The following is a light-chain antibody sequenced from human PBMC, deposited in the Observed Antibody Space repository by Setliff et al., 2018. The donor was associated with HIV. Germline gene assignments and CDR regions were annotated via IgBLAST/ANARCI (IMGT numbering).Light chain of an antibody. J-gene: IGLJ1*01. CDR1: SSDVGGYNY. Sequence: QSALTQPASVSGSPGQSITISCTGTSSDVGGYNYVSWYQQHPGKAPKLMIYDVSNRPSGVSNRFSGSKSGNTASLIISGLQPEDEADYYCCSYAGSSTYVFGTGTKVTVL. CDR3: CSYAGSSTYV. CDR2: DVS. V-gene: IGLV2-14*03.